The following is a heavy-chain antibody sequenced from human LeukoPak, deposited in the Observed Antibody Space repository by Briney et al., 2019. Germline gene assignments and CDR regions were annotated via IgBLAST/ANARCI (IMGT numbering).Heavy chain of an antibody. CDR3: ARVGRSYGGLKAFDI. D-gene: IGHD1-26*01. Sequence: GGSLRLSCAASGFTFSSYAMSWVRQAPGKGLEWVSSISSSSSYIYYADSVKGRFTISRDNAKNSLYLQMNSLRAEVTAVYYCARVGRSYGGLKAFDIWGQGTMVTVSS. CDR2: ISSSSSYI. CDR1: GFTFSSYA. V-gene: IGHV3-21*01. J-gene: IGHJ3*02.